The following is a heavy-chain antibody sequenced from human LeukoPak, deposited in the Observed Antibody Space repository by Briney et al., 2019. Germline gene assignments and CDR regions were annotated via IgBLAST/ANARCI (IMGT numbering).Heavy chain of an antibody. Sequence: GGSLRLSCAASGFIFSSYSMNWVRQAPGKGLEWVSSISSSSSYIYYADSVKGRFTISRDNAKNSLYLQMNSLRAEDTAVYYCARDARSIGYYQDYWGQGTLVTVSS. CDR3: ARDARSIGYYQDY. CDR2: ISSSSSYI. V-gene: IGHV3-21*01. J-gene: IGHJ4*02. D-gene: IGHD3-22*01. CDR1: GFIFSSYS.